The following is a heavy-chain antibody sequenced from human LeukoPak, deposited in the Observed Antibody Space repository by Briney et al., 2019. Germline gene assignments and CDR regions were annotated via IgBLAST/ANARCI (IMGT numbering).Heavy chain of an antibody. CDR1: GFTFSSYS. V-gene: IGHV3-23*01. Sequence: PGGSLRLSCAASGFTFSSYSMNWVRQAPGKGLEWVSAISGSGGSTYYADSVKGRFTISRDNSKNTLYLQMNSLRAEDTAVYYCAKDPTVVVVAAGYFDYWGQGTLVTVSS. D-gene: IGHD2-15*01. CDR3: AKDPTVVVVAAGYFDY. J-gene: IGHJ4*02. CDR2: ISGSGGST.